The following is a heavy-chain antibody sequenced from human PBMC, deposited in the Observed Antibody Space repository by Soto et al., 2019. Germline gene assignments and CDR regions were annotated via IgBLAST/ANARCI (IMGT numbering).Heavy chain of an antibody. D-gene: IGHD6-19*01. CDR1: GYSFTSYW. V-gene: IGHV5-51*01. Sequence: GESLKISCKGSGYSFTSYWIGWVRQMPGKGLEWMGIVYPGDSDTRYSPSFQGQVTIAADKSISTAYLQWSSLKASDTSMYYCAILSSGWSDAFDIWGQGTMVTVSS. CDR2: VYPGDSDT. J-gene: IGHJ3*02. CDR3: AILSSGWSDAFDI.